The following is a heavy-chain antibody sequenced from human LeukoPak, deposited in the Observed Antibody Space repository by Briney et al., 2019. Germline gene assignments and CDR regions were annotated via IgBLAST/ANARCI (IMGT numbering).Heavy chain of an antibody. CDR1: GFTFSSYN. V-gene: IGHV3-21*01. Sequence: GGSLRLSCAASGFTFSSYNMNWVRQAPGKGLEWVSSISSSDSYIYYADSVKGRVTISRDNAKNSLFLQMNSLRAEDTAVYYCARDLLGYNYYYMDVWGKGTTVTVSS. D-gene: IGHD3-16*02. CDR2: ISSSDSYI. CDR3: ARDLLGYNYYYMDV. J-gene: IGHJ6*03.